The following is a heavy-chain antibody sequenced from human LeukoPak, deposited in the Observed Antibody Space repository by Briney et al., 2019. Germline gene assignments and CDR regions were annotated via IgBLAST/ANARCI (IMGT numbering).Heavy chain of an antibody. V-gene: IGHV3-23*01. J-gene: IGHJ3*02. CDR1: GFTFDDYA. D-gene: IGHD1-26*01. CDR3: AIRLVGATLSPDDAFDI. CDR2: ISGSGGST. Sequence: PGRSLRLSCAASGFTFDDYAMHWVRQAPGKGLEWVSAISGSGGSTYYADSVKGRFTISRDNSKNTLYLQMNSLRAEDTAVYYCAIRLVGATLSPDDAFDIWGQGTMVTVSS.